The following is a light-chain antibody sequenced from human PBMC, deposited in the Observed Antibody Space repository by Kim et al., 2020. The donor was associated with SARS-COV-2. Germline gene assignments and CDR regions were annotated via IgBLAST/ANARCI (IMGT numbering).Light chain of an antibody. V-gene: IGKV3-15*01. J-gene: IGKJ4*01. CDR2: GAS. CDR3: QQYNNWPPLT. CDR1: QSVSNN. Sequence: EIVMTQSPATLPVSPGERATLSCRASQSVSNNLAWYQQKPGQAPRLLIYGASTRATGIPARFSGSGSETEFTLTISSLQSEDFAVYYCQQYNNWPPLTFGGGTKVDIK.